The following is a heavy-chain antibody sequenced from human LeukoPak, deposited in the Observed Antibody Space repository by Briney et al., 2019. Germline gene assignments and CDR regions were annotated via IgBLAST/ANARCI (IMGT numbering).Heavy chain of an antibody. J-gene: IGHJ4*02. D-gene: IGHD6-6*01. Sequence: GGSLRLSCAASGFTFDDYAMHWVRQAPGKGLEWVANIKQDGSQQYYLDSVEGRFTISRDNAKNSLYLQMNNLRAEDTAVYYCSNGIYSSSYWGQGTLVTVSS. CDR3: SNGIYSSSY. V-gene: IGHV3-7*01. CDR2: IKQDGSQQ. CDR1: GFTFDDYA.